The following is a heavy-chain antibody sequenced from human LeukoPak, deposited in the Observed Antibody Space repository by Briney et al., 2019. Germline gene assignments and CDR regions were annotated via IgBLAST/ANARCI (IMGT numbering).Heavy chain of an antibody. CDR3: AKWGDYDILTGYYAPDY. Sequence: GGSLRLSYVASGFTFTNYAMSWVRQAPGKGLEWVSAITGSDGSSYYADSVKGRFTISRDNSKNTLYLQVNSLRAEDTAVYYCAKWGDYDILTGYYAPDYWGQGTLVTVSS. CDR1: GFTFTNYA. D-gene: IGHD3-9*01. V-gene: IGHV3-23*01. J-gene: IGHJ4*02. CDR2: ITGSDGSS.